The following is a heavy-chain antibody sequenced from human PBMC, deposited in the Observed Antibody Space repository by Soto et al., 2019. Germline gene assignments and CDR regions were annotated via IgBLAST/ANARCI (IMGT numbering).Heavy chain of an antibody. Sequence: SETLSLTCTVSGGSISSYYWSWIRQPPGKGLEWIGYIYYSGSTNYNPSLKSRVTISVDTSKNQFSLKLSSVTAADTAVYYCARDLNPIAFDIWGQGTMVTVSS. CDR3: ARDLNPIAFDI. CDR1: GGSISSYY. J-gene: IGHJ3*02. V-gene: IGHV4-59*01. CDR2: IYYSGST.